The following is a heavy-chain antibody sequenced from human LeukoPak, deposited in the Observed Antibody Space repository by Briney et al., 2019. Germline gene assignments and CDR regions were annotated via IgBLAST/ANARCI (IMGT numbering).Heavy chain of an antibody. Sequence: GGSLRLSCAASGFTFSTYWMSWVRQAPGKGLEWVSVLYSGGNTFYRDSVKGRFAISRDDSKNTLYLQMNSLRAEDTAMYYCARDRAYFDIWGRGTLVAVSS. CDR3: ARDRAYFDI. CDR1: GFTFSTYW. J-gene: IGHJ2*01. CDR2: LYSGGNT. V-gene: IGHV3-53*01.